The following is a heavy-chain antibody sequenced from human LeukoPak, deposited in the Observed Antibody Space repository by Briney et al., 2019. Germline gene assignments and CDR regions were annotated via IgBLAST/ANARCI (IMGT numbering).Heavy chain of an antibody. J-gene: IGHJ3*02. D-gene: IGHD3-22*01. Sequence: ASETLSLTCAVYGGSFSGYYWSWIRQPPGKGLEWIGEINHSGSTNYNPSLKSRVTISVDTSKNQFSLKLSSVTAADTAVYYCATTHYYDSSGYYLDAFDIWGQGTMVTVSS. CDR2: INHSGST. CDR3: ATTHYYDSSGYYLDAFDI. V-gene: IGHV4-34*01. CDR1: GGSFSGYY.